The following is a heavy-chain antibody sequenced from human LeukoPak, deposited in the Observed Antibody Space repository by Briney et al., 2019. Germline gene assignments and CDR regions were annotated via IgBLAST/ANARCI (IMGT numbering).Heavy chain of an antibody. D-gene: IGHD6-6*01. CDR1: DESISSYF. CDR3: ARDQSSYTSSSYLDP. V-gene: IGHV4-59*01. Sequence: SETLSLTCTVSDESISSYFWSWIRQPPGKGLEWIGYIYHSGVTHYNPSLKSRVTISVDTTKNQFSLKLSSVTAADTAVYYCARDQSSYTSSSYLDPWGQGALVTVSS. CDR2: IYHSGVT. J-gene: IGHJ5*02.